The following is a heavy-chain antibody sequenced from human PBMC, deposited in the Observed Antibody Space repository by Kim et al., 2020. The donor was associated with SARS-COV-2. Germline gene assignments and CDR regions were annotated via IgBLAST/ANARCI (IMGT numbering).Heavy chain of an antibody. CDR1: GFTFSNAW. J-gene: IGHJ6*02. V-gene: IGHV3-15*01. CDR3: TTDVGWELLTYYYGMDV. CDR2: IKSKTDGGTT. D-gene: IGHD1-26*01. Sequence: GGSLRLSCAASGFTFSNAWMSWVRQAPGKGLEWVGRIKSKTDGGTTDYAAPVKGRFTISRDDSKNTLYLQMNSLKTEDTAVYYCTTDVGWELLTYYYGMDVWGQGTTVTVSS.